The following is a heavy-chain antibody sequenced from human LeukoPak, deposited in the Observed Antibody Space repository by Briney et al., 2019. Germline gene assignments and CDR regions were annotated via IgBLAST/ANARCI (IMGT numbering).Heavy chain of an antibody. D-gene: IGHD5-24*01. J-gene: IGHJ6*03. CDR2: INEDGSEK. CDR3: ARGETMDV. CDR1: EFSFETYW. Sequence: GALRLSCVALEFSFETYWMSWVRQAPGKGPEWVANINEDGSEKHYVGSVRGRFTISRDNADNSLHLQMNSLRPEDMAVYHCARGETMDVWGKGTTVTVSS. V-gene: IGHV3-7*01.